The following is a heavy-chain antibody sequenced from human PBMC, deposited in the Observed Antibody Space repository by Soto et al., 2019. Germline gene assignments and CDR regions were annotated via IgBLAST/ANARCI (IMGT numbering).Heavy chain of an antibody. CDR3: ARAAWGLWFGYMDV. D-gene: IGHD3-10*01. Sequence: VQLVESGGGLVQPGGSLRLSCAVSGFTVSGNYMSWVRQAPGKGLEWVSVLYSGGTTYYADSVKGRFTISRHNSNNTLFLQMDSLRVDDTAIYYCARAAWGLWFGYMDVWGKGTTVTVSS. J-gene: IGHJ6*03. CDR1: GFTVSGNY. V-gene: IGHV3-53*04. CDR2: LYSGGTT.